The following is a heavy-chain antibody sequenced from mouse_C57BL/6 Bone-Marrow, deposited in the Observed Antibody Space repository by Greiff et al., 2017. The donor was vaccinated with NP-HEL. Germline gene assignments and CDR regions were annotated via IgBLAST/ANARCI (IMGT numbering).Heavy chain of an antibody. D-gene: IGHD1-1*01. Sequence: EVKVVESEGGLVQPGSSMKLSCTASGFTFSDYYMAWVRQVPEKGLEWVANINYDGSSTYYLDSLKSRFIISRDNAKNILYLQMSSLKSEDTATYYCARSLLLRHWYFDVWGTGTTVTVSS. CDR1: GFTFSDYY. CDR3: ARSLLLRHWYFDV. J-gene: IGHJ1*03. CDR2: INYDGSST. V-gene: IGHV5-16*01.